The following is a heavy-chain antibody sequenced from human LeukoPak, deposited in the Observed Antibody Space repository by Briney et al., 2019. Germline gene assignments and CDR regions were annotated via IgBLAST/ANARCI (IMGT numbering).Heavy chain of an antibody. Sequence: MPSETLSLTCTVSGGSISSGGYSWSWIRQPPGKGLEWIGYIYHSGSTYYNPSLKSRVSISVDRSKNQFSLKLSSVTAADTAVYYCARRRPLPKVGATNRSYMDVWGKGTTVTVSS. CDR2: IYHSGST. CDR1: GGSISSGGYS. J-gene: IGHJ6*03. V-gene: IGHV4-30-2*01. CDR3: ARRRPLPKVGATNRSYMDV. D-gene: IGHD1-26*01.